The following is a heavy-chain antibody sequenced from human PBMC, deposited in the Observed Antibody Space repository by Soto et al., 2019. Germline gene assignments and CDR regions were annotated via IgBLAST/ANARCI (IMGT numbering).Heavy chain of an antibody. CDR2: IYHSGTT. Sequence: QLQLQESGPGLVKPSETLSLTCTVSGGSISSTSYYWGWIRQPPGKALEWIGNIYHSGTTYYNPSLTSRVTISVDTSKNQFSLKLTSVTAADTAVYYCARHDYDSGSYVRYWGQGTLVTVSS. CDR3: ARHDYDSGSYVRY. D-gene: IGHD3-10*01. CDR1: GGSISSTSYY. J-gene: IGHJ4*02. V-gene: IGHV4-39*01.